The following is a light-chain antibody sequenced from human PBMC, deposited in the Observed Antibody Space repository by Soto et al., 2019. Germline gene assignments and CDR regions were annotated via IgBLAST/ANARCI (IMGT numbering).Light chain of an antibody. Sequence: EIVLTQSPATLSLSPGDRATLSCRASQRVSSYLACYQQKPGQAPRLLIYDASNRATGIPARFSGSGSGTDFTLTISSLEPEDFAVYYCQQRSNWPLTFGGGTKVEIK. CDR1: QRVSSY. J-gene: IGKJ4*01. V-gene: IGKV3-11*01. CDR3: QQRSNWPLT. CDR2: DAS.